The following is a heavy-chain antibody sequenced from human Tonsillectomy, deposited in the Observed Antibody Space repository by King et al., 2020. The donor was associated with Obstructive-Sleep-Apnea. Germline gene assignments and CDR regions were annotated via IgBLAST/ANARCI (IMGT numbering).Heavy chain of an antibody. CDR2: IYYSGSI. D-gene: IGHD3-22*01. J-gene: IGHJ4*02. V-gene: IGHV4-31*03. CDR1: VGSISSGGYY. Sequence: QLQESGPGLVKPSQTLSLTCTVSVGSISSGGYYWSWIRQHPGKGLEWIGYIYYSGSIYYNPSLKSRVTISVDTSKNQFSLKLSSVTAADTAVYYCARDYYDSSGYFDYWGQGTLVTVSS. CDR3: ARDYYDSSGYFDY.